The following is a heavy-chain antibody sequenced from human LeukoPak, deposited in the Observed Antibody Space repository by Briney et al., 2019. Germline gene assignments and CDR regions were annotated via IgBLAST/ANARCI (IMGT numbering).Heavy chain of an antibody. CDR3: ARTIAVAGYMDV. J-gene: IGHJ6*03. CDR1: GYTFTGYY. V-gene: IGHV1-2*02. D-gene: IGHD6-19*01. Sequence: RASVKVSCKASGYTFTGYYLHWVRQAPGQGLEWMGWINPNSGGTNYAQKFQGRVTMTRDTSISTAYMELSRLRSDDTAVYYCARTIAVAGYMDVWGKGTTVTVSS. CDR2: INPNSGGT.